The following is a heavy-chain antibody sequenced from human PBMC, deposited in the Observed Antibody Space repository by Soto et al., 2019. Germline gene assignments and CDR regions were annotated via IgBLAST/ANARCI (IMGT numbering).Heavy chain of an antibody. V-gene: IGHV1-69*13. CDR3: AREPGPDTAMGPTEYYFDY. CDR2: FIPIFGTA. D-gene: IGHD5-18*01. CDR1: GGTFSSYA. Sequence: GASVKVSCKASGGTFSSYAMRWVRQAPGQGLEWMGGFIPIFGTANYAQEFQGRVTITADESTSTAYMELSSLRSEDTAVYYCAREPGPDTAMGPTEYYFDYWGQGTLVTVSS. J-gene: IGHJ4*02.